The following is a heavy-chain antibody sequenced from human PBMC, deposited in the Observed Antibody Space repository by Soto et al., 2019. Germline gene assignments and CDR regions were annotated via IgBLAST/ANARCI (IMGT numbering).Heavy chain of an antibody. V-gene: IGHV3-23*01. CDR2: IRYSGVST. CDR1: GFTFSSYA. J-gene: IGHJ6*02. D-gene: IGHD3-3*01. Sequence: GGSLRLSCAASGFTFSSYAMTWVRQAPGKGLEWVSAIRYSGVSTYYADSVKGRFTISRDSSENTLSLQMNSLRVDDTAVYYCARDSYDFWSGYYPARNYYGMDVWGQGTTVTVSS. CDR3: ARDSYDFWSGYYPARNYYGMDV.